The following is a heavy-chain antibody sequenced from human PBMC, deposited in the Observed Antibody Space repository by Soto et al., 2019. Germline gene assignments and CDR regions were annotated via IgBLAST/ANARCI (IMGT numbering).Heavy chain of an antibody. D-gene: IGHD6-13*01. J-gene: IGHJ4*02. V-gene: IGHV3-23*01. CDR3: APRSTDIAAAGTAVY. CDR1: GFTFSSYA. CDR2: ISGSGGST. Sequence: GGSLRLSCAASGFTFSSYAMSWVRQAPGKGLEWVSAISGSGGSTYYADSVKGRFTISRDNSKNTLYLQMNSLRAEDTAVYYCAPRSTDIAAAGTAVYWGQGTLVTVSS.